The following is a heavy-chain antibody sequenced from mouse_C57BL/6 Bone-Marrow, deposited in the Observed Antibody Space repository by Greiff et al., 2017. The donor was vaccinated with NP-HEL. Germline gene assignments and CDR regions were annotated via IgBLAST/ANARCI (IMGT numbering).Heavy chain of an antibody. Sequence: VKLVESGAELVRPGASVKLSCKASGYTFTDYYINWVKQRPGQGLEWIARIYPGSGNTYYNEKFKGKATLTAEKSSSTAYMQLSSLTSEDSAVYFCARGGYYRGAMDYWGQGTSVTVSS. J-gene: IGHJ4*01. D-gene: IGHD2-3*01. CDR3: ARGGYYRGAMDY. CDR1: GYTFTDYY. V-gene: IGHV1-76*01. CDR2: IYPGSGNT.